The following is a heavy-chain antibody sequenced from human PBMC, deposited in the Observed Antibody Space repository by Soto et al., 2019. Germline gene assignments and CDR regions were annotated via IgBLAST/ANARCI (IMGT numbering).Heavy chain of an antibody. CDR1: GGSVSNSA. Sequence: QVQLVQSGSEVKKPGSSVRVSCTASGGSVSNSAISWLRQAPGQGLEWMGGIIPIFGPAIYARKFQGRFTISEDESTSTAYMVLTKFMSYETAVYYCGRGSSLPLVEYWAERPLLTVSS. J-gene: IGHJ4*02. D-gene: IGHD6-6*01. V-gene: IGHV1-69*01. CDR2: IIPIFGPA. CDR3: GRGSSLPLVEY.